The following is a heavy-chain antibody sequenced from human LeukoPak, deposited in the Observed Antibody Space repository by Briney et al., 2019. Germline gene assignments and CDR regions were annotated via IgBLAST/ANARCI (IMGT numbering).Heavy chain of an antibody. CDR3: ARQERIYNWFDP. J-gene: IGHJ5*02. V-gene: IGHV4-61*02. Sequence: PSETLSLTCTVSGGSISSGSYYWSWIRQPAGKGLEWIGRIYTSGSTNYNPSLKSRVTISVDTSKNQFSLKLSSVTAADTAVYYCARQERIYNWFDPWGQGTLVTVSS. CDR1: GGSISSGSYY. D-gene: IGHD2/OR15-2a*01. CDR2: IYTSGST.